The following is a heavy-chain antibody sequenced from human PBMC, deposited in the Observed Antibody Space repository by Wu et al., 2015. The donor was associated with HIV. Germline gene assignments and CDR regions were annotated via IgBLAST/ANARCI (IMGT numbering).Heavy chain of an antibody. J-gene: IGHJ5*02. CDR2: TIPIFGTA. CDR1: GGTFSRYA. Sequence: QVQLVQSGAEVKKPGSSVKVSCKASGGTFSRYAVSWVRQAPGQGLEWMGETIPIFGTANYAQKFQGSVTITTDESTSTAYMELSSLRSEDTAVYYCARAAHYYDSSGYHNWFDPWGQGTLVTVSS. CDR3: ARAAHYYDSSGYHNWFDP. D-gene: IGHD3-22*01. V-gene: IGHV1-69*05.